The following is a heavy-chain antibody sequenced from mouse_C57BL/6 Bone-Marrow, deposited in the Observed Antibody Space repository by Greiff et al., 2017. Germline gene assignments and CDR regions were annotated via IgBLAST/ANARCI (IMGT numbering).Heavy chain of an antibody. CDR3: VREKKYSNCDWDFDV. Sequence: VQRVESGPGLVAPSQSLSITCTVSGFSLTSYAISWVRQPPGKGLEWLGVIWTGGGTNYNSALKSRLSISKDNSKSQVFLKMNSLQTDDTARYYCVREKKYSNCDWDFDVWGTGTTVTVSS. CDR2: IWTGGGT. J-gene: IGHJ1*03. D-gene: IGHD2-5*01. V-gene: IGHV2-9-1*01. CDR1: GFSLTSYA.